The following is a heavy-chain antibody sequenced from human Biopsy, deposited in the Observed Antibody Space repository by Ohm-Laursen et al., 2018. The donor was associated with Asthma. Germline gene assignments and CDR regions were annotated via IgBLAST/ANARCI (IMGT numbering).Heavy chain of an antibody. D-gene: IGHD4-17*01. CDR3: ARTTYGDDGFDP. Sequence: TLSLTCSVSGGSINIGDYYWSWIRQHPVTGLEWIGCIYYSGSTYYNPSLKSRVSISLDTSKNQFSLSLTSVTAADTAVYYCARTTYGDDGFDPWGQGTLVTVSS. J-gene: IGHJ5*02. CDR1: GGSINIGDYY. V-gene: IGHV4-31*03. CDR2: IYYSGST.